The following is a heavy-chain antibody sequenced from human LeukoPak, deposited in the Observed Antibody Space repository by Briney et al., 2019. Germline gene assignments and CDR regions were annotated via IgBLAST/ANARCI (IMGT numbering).Heavy chain of an antibody. V-gene: IGHV3-48*02. Sequence: GGSLRLSCAASGFTFSDYSMNWVRQAPGKGLEWVSYISSSSTTIFYADSVKGRFTVSRDNAKNSLFLQMNGLRDEDTALYYCARERVIAAAGDGFDSWGQGTLVTVSS. CDR2: ISSSSTTI. J-gene: IGHJ4*02. CDR1: GFTFSDYS. CDR3: ARERVIAAAGDGFDS. D-gene: IGHD2-21*01.